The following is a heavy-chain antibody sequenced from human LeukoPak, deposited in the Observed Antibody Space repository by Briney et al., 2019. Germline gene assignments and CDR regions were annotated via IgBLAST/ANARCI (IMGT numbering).Heavy chain of an antibody. D-gene: IGHD1-26*01. J-gene: IGHJ5*02. V-gene: IGHV3-30*18. CDR2: ISYDGSNK. CDR3: AKDRGVGAIKLWFDP. Sequence: SGRSLRLSCAASGFTFSSYGMHWVRQAPGKGLEWVAVISYDGSNKYYADSVKGRFTISRDNSKNTLYLQMNSLRAEDTAVYYCAKDRGVGAIKLWFDPWGQGTLVTVSS. CDR1: GFTFSSYG.